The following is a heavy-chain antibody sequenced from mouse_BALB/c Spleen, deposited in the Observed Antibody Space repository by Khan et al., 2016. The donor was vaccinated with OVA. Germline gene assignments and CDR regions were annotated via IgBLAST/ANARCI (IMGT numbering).Heavy chain of an antibody. J-gene: IGHJ3*01. CDR2: IDPFNGGS. D-gene: IGHD1-1*01. V-gene: IGHV1-31*01. Sequence: VQLQQSGPELMKPGASVKISCKASGYSFTSYYIHWVKQSHGKTLEWIGFIDPFNGGSTYNQKFKVKATLTVDKSSSTAYMHLSSLTSEDSAVYSCARHGSTSWFAYWGQGTLVTVSA. CDR1: GYSFTSYY. CDR3: ARHGSTSWFAY.